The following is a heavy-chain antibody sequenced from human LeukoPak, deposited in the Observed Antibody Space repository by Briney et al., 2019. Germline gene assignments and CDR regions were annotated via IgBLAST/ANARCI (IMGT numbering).Heavy chain of an antibody. Sequence: GGSLRLSCAASGFTFSSYGMHWVRQAPGKGLEWVAVIWYDGSNKYYADSVKGRFTISRDNSKNTLYLQMNSLRAEDTAVYYCARDPRYSLYYIDYWGQGTLVTVSS. V-gene: IGHV3-33*01. CDR3: ARDPRYSLYYIDY. D-gene: IGHD6-13*01. CDR2: IWYDGSNK. CDR1: GFTFSSYG. J-gene: IGHJ4*02.